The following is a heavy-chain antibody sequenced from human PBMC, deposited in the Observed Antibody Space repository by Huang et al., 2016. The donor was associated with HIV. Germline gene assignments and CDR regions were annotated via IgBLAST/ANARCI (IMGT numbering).Heavy chain of an antibody. J-gene: IGHJ4*02. V-gene: IGHV3-23*01. Sequence: EVLLLESGGGLVQPGGSLRLSCVASGFTFSSYAMSWVRQAPGKGWGWVSGITDGMNNRYYAHSVKGRFAVSRDDSTNTLYLQMNSLRAEDTAVYYCAKDADTSGYDVLGPFGSWGQGTLVTVSS. D-gene: IGHD3-3*01. CDR2: ITDGMNNR. CDR3: AKDADTSGYDVLGPFGS. CDR1: GFTFSSYA.